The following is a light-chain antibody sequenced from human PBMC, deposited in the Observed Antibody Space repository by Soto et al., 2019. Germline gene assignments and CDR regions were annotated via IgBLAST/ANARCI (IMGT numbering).Light chain of an antibody. CDR3: QQYDNLPLT. Sequence: DIHMTQSPSSLSASVGDRVTITCLASQDIGNFLNWYQVKPGRAPKLVIYDASILEPGVPVRFRGSGSGTDFSFTITDLQPEDIATYYCQQYDNLPLTFGGGTNVQIK. CDR1: QDIGNF. V-gene: IGKV1-33*01. J-gene: IGKJ4*01. CDR2: DAS.